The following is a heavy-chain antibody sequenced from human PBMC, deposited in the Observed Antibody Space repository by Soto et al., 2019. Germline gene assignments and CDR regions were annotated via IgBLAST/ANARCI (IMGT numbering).Heavy chain of an antibody. Sequence: QVQLQESGPGLVKPSETLSLTCTVSGGSISGGDYYWSWIRQPPGKGLEWIGYIYYTGSTNYNPALKSRITRSVDTSKNQFSLKLRSVTAAVTDVYSCASRDARLILGYFDYWGQGTLVSVSP. CDR1: GGSISGGDYY. CDR3: ASRDARLILGYFDY. J-gene: IGHJ4*02. CDR2: IYYTGST. V-gene: IGHV4-61*08. D-gene: IGHD3-16*01.